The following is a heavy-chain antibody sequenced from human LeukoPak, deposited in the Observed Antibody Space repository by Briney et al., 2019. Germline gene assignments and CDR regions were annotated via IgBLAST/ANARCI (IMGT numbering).Heavy chain of an antibody. D-gene: IGHD6-13*01. CDR1: GFTFSSYT. CDR2: ISGNGANT. V-gene: IGHV3-23*01. Sequence: PGGSLRLSCAASGFTFSSYTMTWVRQAPGKGLEWVSAISGNGANTYYADSVKGRFTVSRDISKNTLDLQMNSLRAEDTAVYYCAKGLAAADLSLTFDYWGQGTLVTVSS. CDR3: AKGLAAADLSLTFDY. J-gene: IGHJ4*02.